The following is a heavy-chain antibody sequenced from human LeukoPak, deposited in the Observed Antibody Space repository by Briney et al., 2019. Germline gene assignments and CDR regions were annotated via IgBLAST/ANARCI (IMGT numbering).Heavy chain of an antibody. CDR3: ARPRGYSNYGALDY. J-gene: IGHJ4*02. V-gene: IGHV3-21*01. Sequence: PGGSLRLSCAASGFTFSSYGMSWVRQAPGKGLEWVSSISSSSSYIYYADSVKGRFTISRDNAKNSLYLQMNSLRAEDTAVYYCARPRGYSNYGALDYWGQGTLVTVSS. CDR1: GFTFSSYG. D-gene: IGHD4-11*01. CDR2: ISSSSSYI.